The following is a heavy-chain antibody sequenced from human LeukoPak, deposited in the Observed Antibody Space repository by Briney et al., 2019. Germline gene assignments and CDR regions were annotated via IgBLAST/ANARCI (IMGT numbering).Heavy chain of an antibody. CDR3: ARANYDFWSGYYLNWFDP. D-gene: IGHD3-3*01. CDR1: GGPISSYY. V-gene: IGHV4-4*09. Sequence: SETLSLTCTVSGGPISSYYWSWIRQPPGKGLEWIGYIYTSGSTNYNPSLKSRVTISVDTSKNQFSLKLSSVTAADTAVYYCARANYDFWSGYYLNWFDPWGQGTLVTVSS. CDR2: IYTSGST. J-gene: IGHJ5*02.